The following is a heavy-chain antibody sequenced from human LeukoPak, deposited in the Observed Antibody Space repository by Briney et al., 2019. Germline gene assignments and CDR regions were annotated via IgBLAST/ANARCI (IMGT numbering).Heavy chain of an antibody. CDR1: GFTFSSYA. D-gene: IGHD5-12*01. CDR2: FSYDGSSK. V-gene: IGHV3-30-3*01. Sequence: GRSLRLSCAASGFTFSSYAMHWVRQAPCKGLEWVTLFSYDGSSKYYADSVRGRFTISRDNSKNTLYLQMNSLRADDSAVYYCARGKGSESGYDYFLDYWGQGTLVTVSS. J-gene: IGHJ4*02. CDR3: ARGKGSESGYDYFLDY.